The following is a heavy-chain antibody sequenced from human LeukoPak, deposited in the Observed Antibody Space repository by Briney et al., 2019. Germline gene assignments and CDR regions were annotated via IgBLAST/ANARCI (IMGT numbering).Heavy chain of an antibody. CDR3: ARDLGYSVTTGGYYYYGMDV. CDR2: INPSGGST. D-gene: IGHD4-17*01. Sequence: ASVTVSCKASGYTFTSYYMHWVRQAPGQGLEWMGIINPSGGSTSYAQKFQGRVTMTRDTSTSTVYMELSSLRSEDTAVYYCARDLGYSVTTGGYYYYGMDVWGQGTTVTVSS. CDR1: GYTFTSYY. J-gene: IGHJ6*02. V-gene: IGHV1-46*01.